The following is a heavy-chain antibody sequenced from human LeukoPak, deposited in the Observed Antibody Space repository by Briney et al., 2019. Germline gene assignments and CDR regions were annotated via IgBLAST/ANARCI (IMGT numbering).Heavy chain of an antibody. CDR3: SRGGYSNRDA. V-gene: IGHV3-7*01. CDR1: GFTFRSYW. D-gene: IGHD4-11*01. CDR2: IKEDGSEK. Sequence: PGGSLRLSCAASGFTFRSYWMSWVRQAPEKGLEWVANIKEDGSEKNYVDSVKGRFTISRDNAKNSLSLQMNSLRAEDTAVYHCSRGGYSNRDAWGQGSLVIVSS. J-gene: IGHJ5*02.